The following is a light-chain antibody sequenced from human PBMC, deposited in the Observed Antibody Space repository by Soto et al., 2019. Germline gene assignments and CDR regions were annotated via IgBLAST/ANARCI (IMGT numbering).Light chain of an antibody. V-gene: IGKV3-20*01. CDR2: AAS. J-gene: IGKJ1*01. CDR3: HQYDTSPRT. CDR1: QSVSSN. Sequence: EIVLTQSPATLSVSPGARATLSCRASQSVSSNLAWYQQKPGQAPRILIYAASSRATGIPDRFSGSGSGTDFTLTISRLEPEDFAVYYCHQYDTSPRTFGQGTKV.